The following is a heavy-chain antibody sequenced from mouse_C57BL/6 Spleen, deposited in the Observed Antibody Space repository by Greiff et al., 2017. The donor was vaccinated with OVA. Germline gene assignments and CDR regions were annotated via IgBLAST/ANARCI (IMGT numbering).Heavy chain of an antibody. CDR2: ISSGGDYI. D-gene: IGHD1-1*01. J-gene: IGHJ2*01. V-gene: IGHV5-9-1*02. Sequence: EVMLVESGEGLVKPGGSLKLSCAASGFTFSSYAMSWVRQTPEKRLEWVAYISSGGDYIYYADTVKGRFTISRDNARNTLYLQMSSLKSEDTAMYYCTGEGITTVVFDYWGQGTTLTVSS. CDR3: TGEGITTVVFDY. CDR1: GFTFSSYA.